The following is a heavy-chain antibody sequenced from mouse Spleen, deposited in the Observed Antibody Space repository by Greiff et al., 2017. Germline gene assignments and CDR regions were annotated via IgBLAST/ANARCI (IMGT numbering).Heavy chain of an antibody. CDR1: GYTFTDYA. V-gene: IGHV1S137*01. Sequence: VQGVESGAELVRPGVSVKISCKGSGYTFTDYAMHWVKQSHAKSLEWIGVISTYYGDASYNQKFKGKATMTVDKSSSTAYMELARLTSEDSAIYYCASSPYYRYAWFAYWGQGTLVTVSA. CDR3: ASSPYYRYAWFAY. D-gene: IGHD2-14*01. J-gene: IGHJ3*01. CDR2: ISTYYGDA.